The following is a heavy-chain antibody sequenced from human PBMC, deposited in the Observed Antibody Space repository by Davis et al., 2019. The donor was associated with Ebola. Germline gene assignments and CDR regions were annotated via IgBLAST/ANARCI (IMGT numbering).Heavy chain of an antibody. CDR2: ISDSGAGT. V-gene: IGHV3-23*01. CDR3: ARALRGGNPRED. Sequence: GGSLRLSCAISGFTFSTYAMTWVRQAPGKGLEWVSAISDSGAGTYYADSVKGRFTISRDNAKNTLYLQMNSLRAEDTAVYYCARALRGGNPREDWGQGTLVTVSS. D-gene: IGHD4-23*01. CDR1: GFTFSTYA. J-gene: IGHJ4*02.